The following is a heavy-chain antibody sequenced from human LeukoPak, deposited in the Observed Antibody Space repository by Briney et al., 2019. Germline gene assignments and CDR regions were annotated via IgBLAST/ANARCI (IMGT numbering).Heavy chain of an antibody. J-gene: IGHJ6*03. Sequence: SETLSLTCAVCSYSINSGYNWGWIRQPPGKGLEWIGGIYQSGSTYYQSGSTYYNPSLKSRVTISVDTSKNQFSLNLNSVTAADTAVYYCARASGDYNYYYMDVWGKGTTVTVSS. V-gene: IGHV4-38-2*01. D-gene: IGHD4-17*01. CDR3: ARASGDYNYYYMDV. CDR1: SYSINSGYN. CDR2: IYQSGSTYYQSGST.